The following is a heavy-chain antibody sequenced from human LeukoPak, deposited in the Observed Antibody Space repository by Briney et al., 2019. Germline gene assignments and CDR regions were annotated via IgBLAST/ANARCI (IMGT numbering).Heavy chain of an antibody. CDR1: GFSFSGYE. Sequence: PGGPLRLSCAASGFSFSGYEMNWVRQAPGKGLEWVSYISSTSITMYYADSVKGRFTISRDNAKNSLYLQMNSLRAEDTAAYYCARDMERSFWYFDLWGRGTLVTVSS. CDR2: ISSTSITM. D-gene: IGHD3-10*01. J-gene: IGHJ2*01. V-gene: IGHV3-48*03. CDR3: ARDMERSFWYFDL.